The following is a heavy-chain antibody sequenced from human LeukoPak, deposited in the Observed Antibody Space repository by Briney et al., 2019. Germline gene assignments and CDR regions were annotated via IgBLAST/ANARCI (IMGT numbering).Heavy chain of an antibody. D-gene: IGHD3-3*01. V-gene: IGHV1-18*01. CDR1: GYTFTSYG. Sequence: ASVKLSCKASGYTFTSYGISWVRQAPGQGLEWMGWISAYNGNTNYAQKLQGRVTMTTDTSTRTVYMELRSLRYDDSDVYYCARGLCEFWSGYYAPGYWGQGTLITVSS. CDR3: ARGLCEFWSGYYAPGY. CDR2: ISAYNGNT. J-gene: IGHJ4*02.